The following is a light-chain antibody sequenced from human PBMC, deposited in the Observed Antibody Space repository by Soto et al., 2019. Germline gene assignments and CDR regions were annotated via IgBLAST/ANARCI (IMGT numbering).Light chain of an antibody. J-gene: IGKJ4*01. V-gene: IGKV3-20*01. CDR1: PIFSTNY. CDR3: QQYGSSVLT. CDR2: AAS. Sequence: EIVLTQSPDTLSLSPGYRATLSCRASPIFSTNYLAWYQQKPGQAPRPLIYAASSRATGTPDRFSGSGSGTEFTLIISRLEPEDVAVYYCQQYGSSVLTFGGGTKVEIK.